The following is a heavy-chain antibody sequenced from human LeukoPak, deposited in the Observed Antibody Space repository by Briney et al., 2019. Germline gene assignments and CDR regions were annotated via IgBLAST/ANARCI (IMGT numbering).Heavy chain of an antibody. Sequence: PSETLSLTCTVSGGSISSSSYYWGWIRQPPGKGLEWIGSIYYSGSTNYNPSLKSRVTISVDTSKNQFSLKLSSVTAADTAVYYCARQPPSSGWYLDYFDYWGQGTLVTVSS. CDR2: IYYSGST. CDR3: ARQPPSSGWYLDYFDY. V-gene: IGHV4-39*07. J-gene: IGHJ4*02. CDR1: GGSISSSSYY. D-gene: IGHD6-19*01.